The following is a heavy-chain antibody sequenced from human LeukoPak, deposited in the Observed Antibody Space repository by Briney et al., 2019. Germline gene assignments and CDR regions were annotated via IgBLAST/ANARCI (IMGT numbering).Heavy chain of an antibody. Sequence: SGTLSLTCAVSGGSISSSNWWSWVRQPPGKGLEWIGEIYHSGSTNYNPSLKSRVTISVDKSKNQFSLKLSSVTAADTAVYYCARRSISASSPFDYWGQGTLVTVSS. CDR3: ARRSISASSPFDY. CDR2: IYHSGST. J-gene: IGHJ4*02. V-gene: IGHV4-4*02. CDR1: GGSISSSNW. D-gene: IGHD3-3*02.